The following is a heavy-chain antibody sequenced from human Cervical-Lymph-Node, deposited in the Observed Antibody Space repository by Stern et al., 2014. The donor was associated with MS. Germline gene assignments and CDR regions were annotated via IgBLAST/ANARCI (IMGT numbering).Heavy chain of an antibody. CDR1: GGSISSGEYY. V-gene: IGHV4-30-4*01. CDR2: IHNSGTT. J-gene: IGHJ4*02. D-gene: IGHD5-24*01. Sequence: VQLEESGPGLVKPSQTLSLTCTVTGGSISSGEYYWSWIRQAPGKGLGWIGYIHNSGTTYYNPSLKSRVTISVDTSKNQFSLKLRSLTAADTAVYYCSRDADGYSLVFGYWGRGTLVTVSS. CDR3: SRDADGYSLVFGY.